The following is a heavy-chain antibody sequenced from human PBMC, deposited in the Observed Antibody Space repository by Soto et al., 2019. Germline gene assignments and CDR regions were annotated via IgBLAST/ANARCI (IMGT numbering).Heavy chain of an antibody. CDR3: ATYYTAVAYFEN. Sequence: QVRVVQSGAEVRKPGSSVKVSCTASGDPSSYSAIGWLRQAPGQGLEWMGGINPNFGSAIYAQKFQGRTTITAHYMELNDLRSEDTAIYFCATYYTAVAYFENWGQGTLGTVAS. CDR1: GDPSSYSA. J-gene: IGHJ4*02. D-gene: IGHD5-18*01. CDR2: INPNFGSA. V-gene: IGHV1-69*01.